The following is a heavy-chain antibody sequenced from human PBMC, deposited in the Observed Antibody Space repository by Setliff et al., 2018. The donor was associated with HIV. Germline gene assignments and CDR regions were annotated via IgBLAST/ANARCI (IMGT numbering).Heavy chain of an antibody. J-gene: IGHJ4*02. CDR3: AKGAYQYYDSSGYYQGNFDY. D-gene: IGHD3-22*01. CDR2: INTNTGNP. V-gene: IGHV7-4-1*02. Sequence: ASVKVSCKASGYTFTSYAMIWVRQAPGQGLEWMGWINTNTGNPMYPQAFTGRFVFSLDTSVSTAYLQISSLKAEDTAVYYCAKGAYQYYDSSGYYQGNFDYWGQGTLVTVSS. CDR1: GYTFTSYA.